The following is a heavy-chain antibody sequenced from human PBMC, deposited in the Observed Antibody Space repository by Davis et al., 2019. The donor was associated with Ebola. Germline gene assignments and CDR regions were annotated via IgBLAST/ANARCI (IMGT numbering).Heavy chain of an antibody. CDR2: MNPNSGNT. CDR1: GDTFSSYA. V-gene: IGHV1-8*02. CDR3: ARDLRGWYSFDY. D-gene: IGHD6-19*01. Sequence: ASVKVSCKSSGDTFSSYALNWVRQATGQGLEWMGWMNPNSGNTGYAQKFQGRVTMTRNTSISTAYMELSSLRSEDTAVYYCARDLRGWYSFDYWGQGTLVTVSS. J-gene: IGHJ4*02.